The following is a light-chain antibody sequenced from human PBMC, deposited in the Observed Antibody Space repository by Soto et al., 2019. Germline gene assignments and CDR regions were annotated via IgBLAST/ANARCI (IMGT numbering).Light chain of an antibody. Sequence: EIVMTQSPGFLSVSPGERVTLSCSASHSINRNLAWYQQKPGQGPRLLIYSASTLAAGIPPRFSGRGSGTEFTLTISSLQSEDFAVYYCQQYDNWPLLFGGGTKVGSK. V-gene: IGKV3-15*01. J-gene: IGKJ4*02. CDR3: QQYDNWPLL. CDR1: HSINRN. CDR2: SAS.